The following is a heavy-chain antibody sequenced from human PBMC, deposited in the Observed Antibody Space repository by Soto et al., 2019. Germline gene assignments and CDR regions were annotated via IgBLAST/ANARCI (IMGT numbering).Heavy chain of an antibody. Sequence: PSETLSLTCTVSGGSISSYYWSWIRQPPGKGLEWIGYIYYSGSTYYNPSLKSRVTISVDTSKNQFSLKLSSVTAADTAVYYCARAFDILTRYYFADWGQGTLVTVSS. CDR1: GGSISSYY. CDR3: ARAFDILTRYYFAD. V-gene: IGHV4-59*08. CDR2: IYYSGST. D-gene: IGHD3-9*01. J-gene: IGHJ4*02.